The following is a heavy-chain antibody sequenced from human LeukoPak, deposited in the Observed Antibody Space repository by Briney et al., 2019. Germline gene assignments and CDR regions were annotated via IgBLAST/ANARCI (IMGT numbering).Heavy chain of an antibody. CDR2: IYYSGST. J-gene: IGHJ4*02. D-gene: IGHD2-2*02. CDR1: GGSISSYY. V-gene: IGHV4-59*01. Sequence: SETLSLTCTVSGGSISSYYWSWIRQPPGEGLEWIGFIYYSGSTNYKPSLKSRVTISVDTSKNQFSLKLSSVTAADTAVYYCARVDCSTTSCDNGYYFDHWGQGTLVTVSS. CDR3: ARVDCSTTSCDNGYYFDH.